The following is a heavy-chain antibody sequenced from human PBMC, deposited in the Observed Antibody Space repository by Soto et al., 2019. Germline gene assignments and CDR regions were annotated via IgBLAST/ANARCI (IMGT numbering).Heavy chain of an antibody. CDR1: GFTFSTYS. D-gene: IGHD3-10*01. CDR3: AGSFSPNYRYYFSSGMDV. V-gene: IGHV3-21*01. CDR2: ISSSIDYI. J-gene: IGHJ6*02. Sequence: PGGSLRLSCAASGFTFSTYSMNWVRQAPGKGLEWVSSISSSIDYIYYADSVQGRFTISRDNAKNSLYLQMNSLRAEDTAVYYCAGSFSPNYRYYFSSGMDVWGQGTRVTFSS.